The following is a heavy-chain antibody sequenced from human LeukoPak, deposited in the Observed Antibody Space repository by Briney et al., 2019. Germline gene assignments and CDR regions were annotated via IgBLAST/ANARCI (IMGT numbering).Heavy chain of an antibody. D-gene: IGHD7-27*01. CDR2: IGGGGENT. V-gene: IGHV3-23*01. Sequence: PWGSLTLSCAASGFTFSSYAMSWVRQAPGKGLEWLSTIGGGGENTYYADSVRGRFTISRDNSKNTVYLQMKSLRAEDTAVYFCAKVLTGSQDYWGQGTLVTVTS. J-gene: IGHJ4*02. CDR1: GFTFSSYA. CDR3: AKVLTGSQDY.